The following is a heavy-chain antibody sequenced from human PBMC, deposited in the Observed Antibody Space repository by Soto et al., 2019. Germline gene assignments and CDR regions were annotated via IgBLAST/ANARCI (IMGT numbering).Heavy chain of an antibody. Sequence: EVQLLESGGGLVQPGGSLRLSCAASGFTFSSYAMSWVRQAPGKGLEWVSAISGSCGSTYYADSVKGRFTISRDNSKNPLYLQMNSLRAEDTAVYYCAKYPPRGGSFDYWGQGTLVTVSS. CDR2: ISGSCGST. J-gene: IGHJ4*02. CDR1: GFTFSSYA. V-gene: IGHV3-23*01. D-gene: IGHD3-16*01. CDR3: AKYPPRGGSFDY.